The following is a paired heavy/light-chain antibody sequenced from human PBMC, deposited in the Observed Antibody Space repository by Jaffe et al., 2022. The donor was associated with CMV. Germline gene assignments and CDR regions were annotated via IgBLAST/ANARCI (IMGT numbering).Heavy chain of an antibody. CDR3: ARRDLPPESQQLLPDDAFDI. V-gene: IGHV5-10-1*03. CDR2: IDPSDSYT. D-gene: IGHD6-13*01. Sequence: EVQLVQSGAEVKKPGESLRISCKGSGYSFTSYWISWVRQMPGKGLEWMGRIDPSDSYTNYSPSFQGHVTISADKSISTAYLQWSSLKASDTAMYYCARRDLPPESQQLLPDDAFDIWGQGTMVTVSS. CDR1: GYSFTSYW. J-gene: IGHJ3*02.
Light chain of an antibody. J-gene: IGLJ3*02. Sequence: SYVLTQPPSVSVAPGKTARITCGGNNIGSKSVHWYQQKPGQAPVLVIYYDSDRPSGIPERFSGSNSGNTATLTISRVEAGDEADYYCQVWDSSSDPVFGGGTKLTVL. CDR3: QVWDSSSDPV. CDR1: NIGSKS. V-gene: IGLV3-21*04. CDR2: YDS.